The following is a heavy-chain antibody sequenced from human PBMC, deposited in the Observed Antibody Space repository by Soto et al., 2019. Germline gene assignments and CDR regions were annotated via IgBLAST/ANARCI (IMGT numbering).Heavy chain of an antibody. CDR3: TTDRFGRRALPFDY. V-gene: IGHV3-15*07. J-gene: IGHJ4*02. Sequence: EVQLVESGGGLVKPGGSLRLSCAASGFTFSNAWMNWVRQAAGKGLEWVGRIKSKSDGGTTDYAAPVKGRFTISRDDSKNTAYLQMNSLKTVDTAVYYCTTDRFGRRALPFDYWGQGTLVTVSS. CDR1: GFTFSNAW. D-gene: IGHD3-3*01. CDR2: IKSKSDGGTT.